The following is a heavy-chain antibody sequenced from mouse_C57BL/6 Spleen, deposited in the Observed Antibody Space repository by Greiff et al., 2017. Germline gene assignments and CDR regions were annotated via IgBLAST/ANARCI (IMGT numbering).Heavy chain of an antibody. CDR1: GYTFTSYW. V-gene: IGHV1-59*01. D-gene: IGHD2-3*01. CDR2: IDPSDSYT. J-gene: IGHJ2*01. CDR3: ARDDGYY. Sequence: QVQLQQPGVELVRPGTSVKLSCKASGYTFTSYWMHWVKQRPGQGLEWIGVIDPSDSYTNYNQKFKGKATLTVDTSSSTAYMQLSSLTSEDSAVYYCARDDGYYWGQGTTLTVSS.